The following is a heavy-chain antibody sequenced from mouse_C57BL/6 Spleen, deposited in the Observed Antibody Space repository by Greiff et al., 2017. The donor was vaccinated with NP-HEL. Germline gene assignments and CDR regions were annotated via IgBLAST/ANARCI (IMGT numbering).Heavy chain of an antibody. V-gene: IGHV1-80*01. J-gene: IGHJ4*01. D-gene: IGHD4-1*01. Sequence: VQLQQSGAELVKPGASVKISCKASGYAFSSYWMNWVKQRPGKGLEWIGQIYPGDGDTNYNGKFKGKATLTADKSSSTAYMQLISLTSEDSAVYFCARELTGTDYYDMDYWGQGTSVTVSS. CDR1: GYAFSSYW. CDR2: IYPGDGDT. CDR3: ARELTGTDYYDMDY.